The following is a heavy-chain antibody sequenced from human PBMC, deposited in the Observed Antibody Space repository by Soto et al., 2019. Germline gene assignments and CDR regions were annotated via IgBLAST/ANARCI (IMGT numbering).Heavy chain of an antibody. CDR3: ASSYYGSGNPKDYYYSIDV. CDR1: GYTFTSYA. D-gene: IGHD3-10*01. Sequence: QVQLVQSGAEVKKPGASVKVSCKASGYTFTSYAMHWVRQAPGQRLEWMGWINAGNGNTKYSQKCQGRVTITRDTSASTAYMELSSLRSEDTAVYYCASSYYGSGNPKDYYYSIDVWGQGTTVTVSS. J-gene: IGHJ6*02. CDR2: INAGNGNT. V-gene: IGHV1-3*01.